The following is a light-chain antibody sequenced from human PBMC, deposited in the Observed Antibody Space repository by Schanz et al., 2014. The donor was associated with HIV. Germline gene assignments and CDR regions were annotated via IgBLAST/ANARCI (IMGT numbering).Light chain of an antibody. CDR1: SSDVGRYNL. Sequence: QSVLTQPASVSGSPGQSITMSCTGTSSDVGRYNLVSWYQHHPGKAPKLMIYEGTKRPSGVSNRFSGSKSGNTASLAISGLQSEDEADYYCCSYAGNYTWVFGGGTKLTVL. J-gene: IGLJ3*02. CDR2: EGT. V-gene: IGLV2-23*01. CDR3: CSYAGNYTWV.